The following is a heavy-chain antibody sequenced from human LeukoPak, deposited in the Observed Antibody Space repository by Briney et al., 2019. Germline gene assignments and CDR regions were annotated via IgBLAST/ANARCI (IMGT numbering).Heavy chain of an antibody. J-gene: IGHJ4*02. D-gene: IGHD1-26*01. CDR3: ARDRGSYYRHFDY. V-gene: IGHV4-4*07. CDR1: GASITAYY. Sequence: SETLSLTCNVSGASITAYYWNWIRQSPGKGLEWIGRIYTSGSTNYNPSFKSRVTMSVDTSKKQFSLKLSSVTAADTAVYYCARDRGSYYRHFDYWGQGTLVTVSS. CDR2: IYTSGST.